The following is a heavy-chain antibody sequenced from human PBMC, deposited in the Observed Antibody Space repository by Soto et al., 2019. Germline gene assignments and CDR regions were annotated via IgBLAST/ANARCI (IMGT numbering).Heavy chain of an antibody. D-gene: IGHD3-22*01. V-gene: IGHV3-30-3*01. CDR3: ARDRSITMIVVVTMDAFDI. Sequence: GGSLRLSCAASGFTFSSYAMHWVRQAPGKGLEWVAVISYDGSNKYYADSVKGRFTISRDNSKNTLYLQMNSLRAEDAAVYYCARDRSITMIVVVTMDAFDIWGQGTMVTVSS. CDR2: ISYDGSNK. J-gene: IGHJ3*02. CDR1: GFTFSSYA.